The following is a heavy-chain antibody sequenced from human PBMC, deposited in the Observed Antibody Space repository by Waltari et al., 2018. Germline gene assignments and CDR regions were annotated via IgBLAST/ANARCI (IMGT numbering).Heavy chain of an antibody. CDR2: IYSGGST. Sequence: EVQLVESGGGLVQPGRSLRLSCAASGFTVSSNYMSWVRQAPGKGLEWVSVIYSGGSTYYADSVKGRFTISRDNSKNTLYLQMNSLRAEDTAVYYCASSPPAGHLDYWGQGTLVTVSS. J-gene: IGHJ4*02. CDR1: GFTVSSNY. CDR3: ASSPPAGHLDY. V-gene: IGHV3-53*01.